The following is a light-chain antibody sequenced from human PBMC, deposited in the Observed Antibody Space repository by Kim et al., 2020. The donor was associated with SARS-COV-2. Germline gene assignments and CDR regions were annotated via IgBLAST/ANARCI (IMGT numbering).Light chain of an antibody. J-gene: IGKJ1*01. CDR2: DGS. Sequence: STLSASVRHRVTLTCRASQSVSRWLAWYQQKPGKAPKLLIYDGSNLQSGVPSRFSGSGSGTEFTLTISSLQPDDFAIYYCQHRQTFGQGTKVDIK. CDR1: QSVSRW. CDR3: QHRQT. V-gene: IGKV1-5*01.